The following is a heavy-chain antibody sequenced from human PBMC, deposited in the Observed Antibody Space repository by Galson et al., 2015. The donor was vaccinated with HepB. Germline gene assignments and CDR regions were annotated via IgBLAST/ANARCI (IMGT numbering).Heavy chain of an antibody. V-gene: IGHV3-48*04. D-gene: IGHD2-21*01. CDR1: GFTFKTHS. CDR2: ISSGSSAI. J-gene: IGHJ6*02. Sequence: SLRLSCAASGFTFKTHSMNWVRQAPGKGLEWVSYISSGSSAIYYADSVKGRFTIFRDNAKNSLYLQMNSLRTADTAVYYCARDLPWSFRGYGMDVWGQGTTVTVSS. CDR3: ARDLPWSFRGYGMDV.